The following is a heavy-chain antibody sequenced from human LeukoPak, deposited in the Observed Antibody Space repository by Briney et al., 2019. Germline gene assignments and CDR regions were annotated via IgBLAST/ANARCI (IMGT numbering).Heavy chain of an antibody. J-gene: IGHJ4*02. V-gene: IGHV4-39*01. CDR1: GGSISISSYY. Sequence: SETLSLTCTVSGGSISISSYYWGWIRQPPGKGLEWIGSIYYSGSTYYNPSLKSRVTISVDTSKNQFSLKLSSVTAADTAVYYCARHAAVARPTYWGQGTLVTVSS. CDR3: ARHAAVARPTY. CDR2: IYYSGST. D-gene: IGHD6-19*01.